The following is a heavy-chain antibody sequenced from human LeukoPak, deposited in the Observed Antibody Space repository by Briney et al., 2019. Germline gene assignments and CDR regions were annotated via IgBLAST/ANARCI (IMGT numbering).Heavy chain of an antibody. J-gene: IGHJ1*01. CDR1: GFTFSTYT. Sequence: GGSLRLSCAASGFTFSTYTIHWVRQPPGKGLEWVSSISSSSTYLYYADSVRGRFTISRDDAKSSLYLQMNSLRAEDTAVYYCATYSSLNRREFQFWGQGTLLTVSS. V-gene: IGHV3-21*01. D-gene: IGHD3-22*01. CDR2: ISSSSTYL. CDR3: ATYSSLNRREFQF.